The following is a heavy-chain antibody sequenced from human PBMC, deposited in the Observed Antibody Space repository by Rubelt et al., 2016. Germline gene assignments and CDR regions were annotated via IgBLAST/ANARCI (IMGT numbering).Heavy chain of an antibody. CDR2: IYPGDSDT. CDR1: GYSFTSYW. V-gene: IGHV5-51*01. J-gene: IGHJ4*02. D-gene: IGHD3-22*01. CDR3: ARLEWDSSGYKHFDY. Sequence: VKRTGESLKISCKGSGYSFTSYWIGWVRQMPGKGLEWMGIIYPGDSDTRYSPSFQGQVTISADKSISTAYLQWSSLKASDTAMYYCARLEWDSSGYKHFDYWGQGTLVTVSS.